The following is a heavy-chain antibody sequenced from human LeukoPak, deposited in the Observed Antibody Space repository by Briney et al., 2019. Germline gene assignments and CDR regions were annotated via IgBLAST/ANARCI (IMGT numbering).Heavy chain of an antibody. D-gene: IGHD4-11*01. Sequence: ASVKVSCKASGYTFTGYYMHWVRQAPGQGLEWMGRINPNSGGTNYAQKFQGRVTMTRDTSISTAYMELSRLRSDDTAVYYCAREVYSNPKGLKYYYYGMDVWGQGATVTVSS. CDR3: AREVYSNPKGLKYYYYGMDV. J-gene: IGHJ6*02. V-gene: IGHV1-2*06. CDR2: INPNSGGT. CDR1: GYTFTGYY.